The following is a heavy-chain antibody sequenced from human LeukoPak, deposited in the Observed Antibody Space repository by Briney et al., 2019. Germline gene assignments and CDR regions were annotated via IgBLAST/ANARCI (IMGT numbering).Heavy chain of an antibody. V-gene: IGHV1-69*05. CDR2: IIPIFGTA. J-gene: IGHJ5*02. CDR1: GGTFSSYA. CDR3: ARGPVSPYYDSSYWFDP. Sequence: GASVKVSCKASGGTFSSYAISWVRQAPGQGLEWMGGIIPIFGTANYAQKFQGRVTITTDESTSTAYMELSSLRSEDTAVYYCARGPVSPYYDSSYWFDPWGQGTLVTVSS. D-gene: IGHD3-22*01.